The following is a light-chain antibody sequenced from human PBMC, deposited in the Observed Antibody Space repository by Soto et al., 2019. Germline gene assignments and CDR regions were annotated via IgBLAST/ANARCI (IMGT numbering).Light chain of an antibody. J-gene: IGLJ1*01. CDR1: SSDVGGYKY. CDR2: EVN. V-gene: IGLV2-8*01. CDR3: ISYAGINKLGV. Sequence: QSVLTQPPSASGSPGQSVTISCTGTSSDVGGYKYVSWYQQHPGKAPKLMIFEVNKRPSGVPDRFSGSKSGNTASLTVSGLQAEDEADDYCISYAGINKLGVFGTGTKLTVL.